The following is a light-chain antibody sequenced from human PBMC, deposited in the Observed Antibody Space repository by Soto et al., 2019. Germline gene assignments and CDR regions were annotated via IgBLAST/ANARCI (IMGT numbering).Light chain of an antibody. V-gene: IGKV1-39*01. Sequence: DIQMTQSPSSLSASVGDRVTITCRASQSVNRNLHWYQQRPGKAPKLLISGASSLQSGVPSRFSVSGSGTDFTLTISSLQPEDFATYYCQQSLITQYSFGQGTKLEIK. CDR3: QQSLITQYS. CDR1: QSVNRN. J-gene: IGKJ2*03. CDR2: GAS.